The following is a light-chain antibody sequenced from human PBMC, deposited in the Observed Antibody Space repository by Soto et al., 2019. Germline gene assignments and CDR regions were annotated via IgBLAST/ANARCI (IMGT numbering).Light chain of an antibody. V-gene: IGLV2-14*01. Sequence: SALTQPASLSGSPGQSITISCTGTSSDVGGYNYVSWYQQHPGKAPKLMIYDVSNRPSGVSNRFSGSKSGNTASLTISGLQAEDEADYYCSSYTSSSTHNYVFGTGTKVTVL. J-gene: IGLJ1*01. CDR2: DVS. CDR1: SSDVGGYNY. CDR3: SSYTSSSTHNYV.